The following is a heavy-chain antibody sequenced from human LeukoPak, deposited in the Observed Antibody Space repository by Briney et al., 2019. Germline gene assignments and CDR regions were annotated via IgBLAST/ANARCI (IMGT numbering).Heavy chain of an antibody. J-gene: IGHJ4*02. CDR3: ARDLGHCRNIICSSSAY. CDR1: GYNFDRYG. D-gene: IGHD2-2*01. Sequence: ASGKVACKGSGYNFDRYGVSWVRQAPGHGLEWMGWISTYNGNTIYAQKFEGRVTVTTDTSTNTVYLDLRSLRSDDTAVYYCARDLGHCRNIICSSSAYWGQGTLVTVSS. CDR2: ISTYNGNT. V-gene: IGHV1-18*04.